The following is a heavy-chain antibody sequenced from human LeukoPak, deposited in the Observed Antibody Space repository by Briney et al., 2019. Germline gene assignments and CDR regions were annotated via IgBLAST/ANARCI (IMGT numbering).Heavy chain of an antibody. CDR2: IYSSGST. D-gene: IGHD3-22*01. CDR3: AREGPGGYYDSSGYYFY. Sequence: SETLSLTCTVSGGSISSGSYYWSWIRQPAGKGLEWIGRIYSSGSTNYNPSLESRLTISVDTSKNQFSLKLSSVTAADTAVYYCAREGPGGYYDSSGYYFYWGQGTLVTVSS. V-gene: IGHV4-61*02. J-gene: IGHJ4*02. CDR1: GGSISSGSYY.